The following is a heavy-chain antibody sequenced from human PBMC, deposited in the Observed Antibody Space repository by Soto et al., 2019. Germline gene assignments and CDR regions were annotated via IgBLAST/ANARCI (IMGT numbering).Heavy chain of an antibody. D-gene: IGHD3-16*01. J-gene: IGHJ1*01. Sequence: SENLSLTCTVSGDSISSYYWSWFRQPPGKGLESIGYIHYSGSPYYNPSLKNRVTISVDKSKKHFSLNLTSVTAADTAVYYCASGSGGVPPELFAPCGQGSLVTVSS. CDR3: ASGSGGVPPELFAP. CDR2: IHYSGSP. V-gene: IGHV4-59*01. CDR1: GDSISSYY.